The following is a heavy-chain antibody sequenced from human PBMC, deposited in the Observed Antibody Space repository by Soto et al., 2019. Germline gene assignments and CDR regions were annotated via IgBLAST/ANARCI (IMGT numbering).Heavy chain of an antibody. D-gene: IGHD3-16*01. CDR2: VDYRGSI. CDR1: GDSISSPDYY. J-gene: IGHJ5*01. Sequence: SETLSLTCTVSGDSISSPDYYWSWIRQAPGKGLELIGYVDYRGSIYYTPSFESRVSISIDTSKNQFSLRLTSVTAADSAVYFCARVTFTPNWFDSWGQGILVTVSS. CDR3: ARVTFTPNWFDS. V-gene: IGHV4-30-4*01.